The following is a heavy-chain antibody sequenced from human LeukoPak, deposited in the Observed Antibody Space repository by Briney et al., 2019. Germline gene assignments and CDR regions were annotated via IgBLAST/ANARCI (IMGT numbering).Heavy chain of an antibody. CDR2: FDPEDGET. V-gene: IGHV1-24*01. D-gene: IGHD6-13*01. CDR3: ATGRGASSWYRTPPYFDY. CDR1: GYTLTELS. J-gene: IGHJ4*02. Sequence: GASVKVSCKVSGYTLTELSMHWVRLAPGKGLEWMGGFDPEDGETIYAQKFQGRVTMTEDTSTDTAYMEPSSLRSEDTAVYYCATGRGASSWYRTPPYFDYWGQGTLVTVSS.